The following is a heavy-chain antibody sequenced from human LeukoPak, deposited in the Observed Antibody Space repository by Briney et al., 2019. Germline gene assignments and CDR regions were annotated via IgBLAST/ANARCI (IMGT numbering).Heavy chain of an antibody. Sequence: GGSLRLSCAASGFTFTGFAMTWVRQAPGKGLEWVSGISGSGGSTSYADSVKGRFTISRDNAKNTLYLQMNSLRAEDTAVYYCARDYRKSDCSGGSCYPDYWGQGTLVTVSS. CDR2: ISGSGGST. CDR1: GFTFTGFA. D-gene: IGHD2-15*01. V-gene: IGHV3-23*01. CDR3: ARDYRKSDCSGGSCYPDY. J-gene: IGHJ4*02.